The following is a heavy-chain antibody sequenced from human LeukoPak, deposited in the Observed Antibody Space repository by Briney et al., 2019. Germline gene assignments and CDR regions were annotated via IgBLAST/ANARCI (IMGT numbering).Heavy chain of an antibody. D-gene: IGHD2-21*02. V-gene: IGHV4-31*02. CDR3: AREEVVTGRNAFDI. Sequence: SWVRQAPGKGLEWIGYIYYSGSTYYNPSLKSRVTISVDTSKNQFSLKLSSVTAADTAVYYCAREEVVTGRNAFDIWGQGTMVTVSS. J-gene: IGHJ3*02. CDR2: IYYSGST.